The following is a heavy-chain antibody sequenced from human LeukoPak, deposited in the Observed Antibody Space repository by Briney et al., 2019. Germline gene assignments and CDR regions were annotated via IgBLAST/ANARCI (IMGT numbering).Heavy chain of an antibody. CDR3: ARDRCSSTYYYMDV. D-gene: IGHD2-15*01. V-gene: IGHV4-4*07. Sequence: PSETLSLTCTVSGGSISSYYWSWIRQPAGKGLEWIGRIYTSGSTNYNPSLKSRVTMSVDTSKNQFSLKLSSVTAADTAVYYCARDRCSSTYYYMDVWGKGTTVTVSS. CDR2: IYTSGST. CDR1: GGSISSYY. J-gene: IGHJ6*03.